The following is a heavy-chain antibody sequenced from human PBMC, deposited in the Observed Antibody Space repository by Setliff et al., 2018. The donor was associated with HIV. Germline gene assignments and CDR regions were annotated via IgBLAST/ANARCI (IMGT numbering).Heavy chain of an antibody. V-gene: IGHV1-18*01. Sequence: ASVKVSCKASGYTFTSYGISWVRQAPGQGLEWMGWISAYNGNTNYAQKLQGRVTMTTDTSTSTAYMELRSLRSDDTAVYYCARDGGPGSAWGDYSYYYTMDVWGKGTTVTVSS. CDR3: ARDGGPGSAWGDYSYYYTMDV. CDR1: GYTFTSYG. D-gene: IGHD6-19*01. CDR2: ISAYNGNT. J-gene: IGHJ6*03.